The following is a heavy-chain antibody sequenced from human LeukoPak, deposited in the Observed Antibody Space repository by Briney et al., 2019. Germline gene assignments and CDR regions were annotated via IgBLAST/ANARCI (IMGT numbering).Heavy chain of an antibody. D-gene: IGHD6-13*01. V-gene: IGHV3-7*04. Sequence: GGSLRLSCEASGFTFTTYWMTWVRQAPGKGLEWVANIKQDGSDKYYMDSVKGRFAISRDNAKNSVSLQMNSLRAEDTAVYYCARVAAAVPDQWGQGTLVTVSS. CDR1: GFTFTTYW. CDR3: ARVAAAVPDQ. J-gene: IGHJ5*02. CDR2: IKQDGSDK.